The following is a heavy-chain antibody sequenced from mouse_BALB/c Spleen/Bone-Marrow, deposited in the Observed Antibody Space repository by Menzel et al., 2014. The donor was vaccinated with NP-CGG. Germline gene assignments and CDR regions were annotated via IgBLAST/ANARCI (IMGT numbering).Heavy chain of an antibody. D-gene: IGHD1-2*01. CDR1: GFDFSRYW. Sequence: EVKVVDSGGGLVQPGGSLKLSCAASGFDFSRYWMTWVRQAPGKGLEWIGEINPDSSTINYTPSLKDKFIISRDNAKNALYLQMSKVRSEDTALYYCARPGYYGYQNVWGAGTTVTVSS. V-gene: IGHV4-1*02. CDR3: ARPGYYGYQNV. CDR2: INPDSSTI. J-gene: IGHJ1*01.